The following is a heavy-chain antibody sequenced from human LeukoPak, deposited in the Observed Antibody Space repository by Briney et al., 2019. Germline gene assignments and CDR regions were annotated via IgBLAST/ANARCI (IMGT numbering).Heavy chain of an antibody. CDR3: AKVPNWNYLWFDP. J-gene: IGHJ5*02. V-gene: IGHV3-23*01. Sequence: GGSLRLSCAASGFTFSSYAMSWVRQAPGKGLEWVSAISGSGSSTYYADSVKGRFTISRDNSKNTLYLQMNSLRAEDTAVYYRAKVPNWNYLWFDPWGQGTLVTVSS. CDR2: ISGSGSST. D-gene: IGHD1-7*01. CDR1: GFTFSSYA.